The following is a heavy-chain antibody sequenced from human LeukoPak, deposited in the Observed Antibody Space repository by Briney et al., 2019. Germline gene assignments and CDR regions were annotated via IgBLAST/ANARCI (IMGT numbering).Heavy chain of an antibody. Sequence: GGSLRLSCAASGFTFSSYGMHWVRQAPGKGLEWVAVIWCDGSNKYYADSVKGRFTISRDNSKNTLYLQMNSLRAEDTAVYYCARSLAATLLWFDPWGQGTLVTVSS. D-gene: IGHD2-15*01. CDR2: IWCDGSNK. CDR1: GFTFSSYG. CDR3: ARSLAATLLWFDP. J-gene: IGHJ5*02. V-gene: IGHV3-33*01.